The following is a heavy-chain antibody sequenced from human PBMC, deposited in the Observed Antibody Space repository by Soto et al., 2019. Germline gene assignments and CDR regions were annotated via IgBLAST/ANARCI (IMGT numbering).Heavy chain of an antibody. J-gene: IGHJ4*02. CDR1: GFTFSDYT. V-gene: IGHV3-23*03. CDR3: ARRVEGYFDY. Sequence: EVQLLESGGGLVQPGGSLTLSCAASGFTFSDYTMTWVRQAPGKVLECISVILADFNTYYAGSVRGRFTISRDNSKNTRDLQMDSLRAEDTAVYYCARRVEGYFDYWGQGALVTVSS. CDR2: ILADFNT.